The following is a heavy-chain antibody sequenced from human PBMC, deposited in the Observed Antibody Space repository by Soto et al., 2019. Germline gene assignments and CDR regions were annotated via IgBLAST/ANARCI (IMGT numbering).Heavy chain of an antibody. CDR3: ARDPGMGLSWFDP. Sequence: SETLSLTCTVSGGSISSYYWSWIRQPPGKGLEWIGYIYYSGSTNYNPSLKSRVTISVDTSKNQFSLKLSSVTAADTAVYYCARDPGMGLSWFDPWGQGTLVTVSS. V-gene: IGHV4-59*01. J-gene: IGHJ5*02. CDR2: IYYSGST. D-gene: IGHD3-16*01. CDR1: GGSISSYY.